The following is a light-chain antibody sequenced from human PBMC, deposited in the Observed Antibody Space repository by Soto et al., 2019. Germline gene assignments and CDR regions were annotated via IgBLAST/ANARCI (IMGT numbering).Light chain of an antibody. CDR1: QDIRNY. CDR3: QQYDNLVS. V-gene: IGKV1-33*01. Sequence: DIQMTQSPSSLSASVGDRVTITCQASQDIRNYLNWYQQKPGKAPKLLIYDASNLETGVPSRFSGSRSGTDFTITISSLQPEDFATYYCQQYDNLVSFGQGTNLEIK. J-gene: IGKJ2*01. CDR2: DAS.